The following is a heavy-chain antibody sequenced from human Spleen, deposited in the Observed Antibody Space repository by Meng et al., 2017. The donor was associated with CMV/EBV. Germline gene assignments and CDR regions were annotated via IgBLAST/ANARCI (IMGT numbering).Heavy chain of an antibody. Sequence: ASVKVSCKPSGYTFTFYYIHWVRQAPGQGLEWMGMINPSGGATKYAQKFQGRVTMTRDTSTSTVYIVLSNLRSDDTAVYYCARDRMIRPDYFDYWGQGTLVTVSS. CDR3: ARDRMIRPDYFDY. CDR1: GYTFTFYY. V-gene: IGHV1-46*01. CDR2: INPSGGAT. J-gene: IGHJ4*02. D-gene: IGHD3-22*01.